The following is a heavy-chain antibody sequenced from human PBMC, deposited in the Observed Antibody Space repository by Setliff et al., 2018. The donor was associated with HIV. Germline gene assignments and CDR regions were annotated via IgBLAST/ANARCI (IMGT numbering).Heavy chain of an antibody. CDR3: ASDDSSDYNFDY. V-gene: IGHV3-NL1*01. CDR1: GFTFSSYA. Sequence: PGGSLRLSCAASGFTFSSYAIHWVRQAPGKGLEWVSVIYSGGSTYYSDSVKGRFTISRDNAKNSLYLQMSSLRAEDTAVYYCASDDSSDYNFDYWGLGTLVTVSS. J-gene: IGHJ4*02. D-gene: IGHD3-22*01. CDR2: IYSGGST.